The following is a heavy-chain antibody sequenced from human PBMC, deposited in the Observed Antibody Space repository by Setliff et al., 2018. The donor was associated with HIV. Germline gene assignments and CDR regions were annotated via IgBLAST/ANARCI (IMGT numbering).Heavy chain of an antibody. CDR2: IYYSGST. J-gene: IGHJ4*02. V-gene: IGHV4-59*01. CDR3: ARGYYNFWSGYPPLDY. Sequence: SETLSLTCTVSGGSISSYYWSWIRQPPGKGLEWIGYIYYSGSTNYNPPLKSRVTISVDTSKNQFSLKLSSVTAADTAAYYCARGYYNFWSGYPPLDYWGQGTLVTVSS. D-gene: IGHD3-3*01. CDR1: GGSISSYY.